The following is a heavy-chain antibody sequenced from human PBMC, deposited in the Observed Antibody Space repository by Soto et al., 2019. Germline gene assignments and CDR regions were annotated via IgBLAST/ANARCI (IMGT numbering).Heavy chain of an antibody. D-gene: IGHD3-10*01. CDR1: GGSFSGYY. J-gene: IGHJ4*02. CDR2: INHSGST. CDR3: ARGRRTVYYYGSGSFYFDY. Sequence: SETLSLTCAVYGGSFSGYYWSWIRQPPGKGLEWIGEINHSGSTNYNPSLKSRVTISVDTSKNQFSLKLSSVTAADTAVYYCARGRRTVYYYGSGSFYFDYWGQGTLVTVSS. V-gene: IGHV4-34*01.